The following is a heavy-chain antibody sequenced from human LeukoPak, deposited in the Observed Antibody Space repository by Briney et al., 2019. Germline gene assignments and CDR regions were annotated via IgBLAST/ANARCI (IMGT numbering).Heavy chain of an antibody. CDR1: GFTFSSYG. J-gene: IGHJ6*02. CDR3: AKGIYCSSTSCSFYYYYGMDV. D-gene: IGHD2-2*01. Sequence: GGSLRLSCAASGFTFSSYGMHWVRQAPGKGLEWVAVISYDGSNKYYADSVKGRVTISRDKSKNTLYLQMNSLRAEDTAVYYCAKGIYCSSTSCSFYYYYGMDVWGQGTTVTVSS. V-gene: IGHV3-30*18. CDR2: ISYDGSNK.